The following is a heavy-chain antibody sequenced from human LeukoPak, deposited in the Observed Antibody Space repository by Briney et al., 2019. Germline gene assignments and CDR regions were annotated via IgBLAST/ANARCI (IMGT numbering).Heavy chain of an antibody. V-gene: IGHV3-11*01. CDR3: AKDTGYDISPPDAFDI. Sequence: GGSLRLSCAASGFTFSDYYMSWIRQAPGKGLEWVSYISSSGSTIYYADSVKGRFTISRDNAKNSLYLQMNSLRAEDTALYYCAKDTGYDISPPDAFDIWGQGTMVTVSS. J-gene: IGHJ3*02. CDR1: GFTFSDYY. CDR2: ISSSGSTI. D-gene: IGHD3-9*01.